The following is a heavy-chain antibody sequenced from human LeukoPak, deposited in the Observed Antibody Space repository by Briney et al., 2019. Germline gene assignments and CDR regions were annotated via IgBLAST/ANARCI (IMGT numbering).Heavy chain of an antibody. CDR3: AKPVGVTNDAFDI. Sequence: PGGSLRLSCAASRFTFSSYAMSWVRQAPGKGLEWVSAISGSGGSTYYADSVKGRFTISRDNSKNTLYLQMNSLRAEDTAVYYCAKPVGVTNDAFDIWGQGTMVTVSS. D-gene: IGHD3-10*01. V-gene: IGHV3-23*01. CDR2: ISGSGGST. J-gene: IGHJ3*02. CDR1: RFTFSSYA.